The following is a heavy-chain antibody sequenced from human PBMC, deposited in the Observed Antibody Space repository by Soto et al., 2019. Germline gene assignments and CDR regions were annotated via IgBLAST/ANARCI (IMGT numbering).Heavy chain of an antibody. CDR1: GGSFSGYY. Sequence: SETLSLTCAVYGGSFSGYYWSWIRQSPGKGLEWIGEINHGGSSNYNPSLKSRVTISVDTSKNQFSLKLTSVTAADTAVYHCARIPVDTYMINWFDPWGQGTLVTVSS. V-gene: IGHV4-34*01. CDR3: ARIPVDTYMINWFDP. J-gene: IGHJ5*02. CDR2: INHGGSS. D-gene: IGHD5-18*01.